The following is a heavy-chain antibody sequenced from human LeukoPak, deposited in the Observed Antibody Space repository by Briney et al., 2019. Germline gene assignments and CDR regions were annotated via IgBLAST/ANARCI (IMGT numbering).Heavy chain of an antibody. V-gene: IGHV1-2*02. Sequence: ASVKVSCKASGYTFTGYYMHWVRQAPGQGLEWMGWISPNSGGTDYAQRFQGRVTMTRDTSISTAYMELSSLRSNDTAVYYCAIQPWGSGNNWYFGLWGRGTLVTVSS. CDR1: GYTFTGYY. CDR2: ISPNSGGT. D-gene: IGHD7-27*01. J-gene: IGHJ2*01. CDR3: AIQPWGSGNNWYFGL.